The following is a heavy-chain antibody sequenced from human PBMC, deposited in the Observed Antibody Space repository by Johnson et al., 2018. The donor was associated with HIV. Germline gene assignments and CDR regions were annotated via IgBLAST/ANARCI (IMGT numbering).Heavy chain of an antibody. J-gene: IGHJ3*02. CDR3: ATGASSTWSLGALDI. CDR1: GFTFDEYA. D-gene: IGHD6-13*01. Sequence: VQLVESGGGLVQPGRSLRLSCAASGFTFDEYAMHWVRQAPGKGLEWVSGFSWNGGRGVIGYGDSMKGRFTISRDNATNSLYLEMNSLRTEDTAVDYCATGASSTWSLGALDIWGQGTMVTVSS. V-gene: IGHV3-9*01. CDR2: FSWNGGRGVI.